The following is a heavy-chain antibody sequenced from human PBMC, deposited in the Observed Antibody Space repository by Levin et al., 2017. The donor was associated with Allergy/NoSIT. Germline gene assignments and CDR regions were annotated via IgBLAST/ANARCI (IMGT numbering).Heavy chain of an antibody. CDR3: ARDLKYCSGGSCYRDRDY. CDR1: GFTFSSYS. Sequence: PGGSLRLSCAASGFTFSSYSMNWVRQAPGKGLEWVSSISSSSSYIYYADSVKGRFTISRDNAKNSLYLQMNSLRAEDTAVYYCARDLKYCSGGSCYRDRDYWGQGTLVTVSS. J-gene: IGHJ4*02. D-gene: IGHD2-15*01. CDR2: ISSSSSYI. V-gene: IGHV3-21*01.